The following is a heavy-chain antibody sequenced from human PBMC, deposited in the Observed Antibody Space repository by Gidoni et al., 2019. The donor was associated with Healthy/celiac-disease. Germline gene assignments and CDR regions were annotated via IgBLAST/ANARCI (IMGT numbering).Heavy chain of an antibody. V-gene: IGHV3-7*03. CDR1: GFTFRSYW. J-gene: IGHJ3*02. Sequence: EVQLVESGGGLVQPGGSLRLSRAASGFTFRSYWMSWVRQAPGKGLEWVANIKQDGSEKYYVDSVKGRFTISRDNAKNSLYLQMNSLRAEDTAVYYCARDLYYDSSGYYHDAFDIWGQGTMVTVSS. CDR3: ARDLYYDSSGYYHDAFDI. CDR2: IKQDGSEK. D-gene: IGHD3-22*01.